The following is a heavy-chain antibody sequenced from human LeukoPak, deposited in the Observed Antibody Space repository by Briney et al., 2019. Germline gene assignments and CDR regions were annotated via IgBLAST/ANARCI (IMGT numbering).Heavy chain of an antibody. CDR1: GFTFSSYG. J-gene: IGHJ4*02. Sequence: GGSLRLSCAASGFTFSSYGMHWVRQAPGKGLEWVSVIYSGGSTYYADSVKGRFTISRDNSKNTLYLQMNSLRAEDTAVYYCAREGLLWFGEFFNWGQGTLVTVSS. CDR2: IYSGGST. CDR3: AREGLLWFGEFFN. V-gene: IGHV3-66*01. D-gene: IGHD3-10*01.